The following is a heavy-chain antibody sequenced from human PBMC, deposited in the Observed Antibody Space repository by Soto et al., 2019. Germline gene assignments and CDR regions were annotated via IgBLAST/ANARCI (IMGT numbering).Heavy chain of an antibody. J-gene: IGHJ3*02. CDR1: GGTFSSYA. D-gene: IGHD2-8*02. CDR3: ARARHILAPAAFDI. CDR2: IIPIFGTA. Sequence: SVKVSCKASGGTFSSYAISWVRQAPGQGLEWMGGIIPIFGTANYAQKFQGRVTITADESTSTAYMELSSLRSEDTAVYYCARARHILAPAAFDIWGQGTVVTVS. V-gene: IGHV1-69*13.